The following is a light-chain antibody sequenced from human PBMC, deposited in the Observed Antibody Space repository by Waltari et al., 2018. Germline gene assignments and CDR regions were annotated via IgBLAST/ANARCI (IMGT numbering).Light chain of an antibody. CDR3: NSRDSSGNRV. Sequence: SSELTQDPAVSVALGQTVRITCQGDSLRSYYASWYQQKPGQAPVLVIYGKNNRPSGIPDRLSGSSSGNTASLTITGAQAEDEADYSCNSRDSSGNRVFGGGTKLTVL. V-gene: IGLV3-19*01. CDR1: SLRSYY. J-gene: IGLJ3*02. CDR2: GKN.